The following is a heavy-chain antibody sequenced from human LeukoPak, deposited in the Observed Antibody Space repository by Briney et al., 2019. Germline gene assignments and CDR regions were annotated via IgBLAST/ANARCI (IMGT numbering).Heavy chain of an antibody. V-gene: IGHV3-21*01. Sequence: GGSLRLSCAASGFTFSSYSMNWVRQAPGKGLEWVSSISSSSSYIYYADSVKGRFTISRDNAKNSLYLQMSSLRAEDTAVYYCASWGRVVVAAIGRDYWGQGTLVTVSS. CDR1: GFTFSSYS. CDR2: ISSSSSYI. J-gene: IGHJ4*02. CDR3: ASWGRVVVAAIGRDY. D-gene: IGHD2-15*01.